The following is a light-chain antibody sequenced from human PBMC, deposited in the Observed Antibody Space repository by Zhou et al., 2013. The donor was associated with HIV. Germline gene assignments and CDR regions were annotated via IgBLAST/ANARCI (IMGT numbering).Light chain of an antibody. CDR2: EVS. J-gene: IGKJ2*01. CDR3: QQYHDYPYT. CDR1: QSISNW. Sequence: DIQMTQSPSTLSASVGDRVTITCRASQSISNWLAWYQQTPGKAPKLLIYEVSSLESGVPSRFSGSGSGTEFTLTISSLQPDDFATYYCQQYHDYPYTFGQGTKLEIK. V-gene: IGKV1-5*03.